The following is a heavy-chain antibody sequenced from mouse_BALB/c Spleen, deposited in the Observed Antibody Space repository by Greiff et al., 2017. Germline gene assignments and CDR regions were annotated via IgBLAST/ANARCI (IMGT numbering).Heavy chain of an antibody. Sequence: VQLKQSGAELVRSGASVKLSCTASGFNIKDYYMHWVKQRPEQGLEWIGWIDPENGDTEYAPKFQGKATMTADTSSNTAYLQLSSLTSEDTAVYYCNAYGSSLQAWFAYWGQGTLVTVSA. CDR3: NAYGSSLQAWFAY. V-gene: IGHV14-4*02. D-gene: IGHD1-1*01. CDR1: GFNIKDYY. J-gene: IGHJ3*01. CDR2: IDPENGDT.